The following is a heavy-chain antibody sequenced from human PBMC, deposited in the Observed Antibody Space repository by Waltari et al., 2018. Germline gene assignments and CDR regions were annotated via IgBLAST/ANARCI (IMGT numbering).Heavy chain of an antibody. CDR1: GGSFSGYY. J-gene: IGHJ6*02. V-gene: IGHV4-34*01. CDR2: INHSGST. D-gene: IGHD2-15*01. CDR3: ARDRVAATYYYYYGMDV. Sequence: QVQLQQWGAGLLKPSETLSLTCAVYGGSFSGYYWSWIRQPPGKGLEWIGEINHSGSTNYNPSRKSRVTISVDTSKNQFSLKLSSVTAADTAVYYCARDRVAATYYYYYGMDVWGQGTTVTVSS.